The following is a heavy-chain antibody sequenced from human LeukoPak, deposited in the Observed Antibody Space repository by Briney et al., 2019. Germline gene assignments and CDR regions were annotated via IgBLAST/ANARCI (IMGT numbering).Heavy chain of an antibody. CDR2: DCSIT. J-gene: IGHJ4*02. Sequence: DCSITSYADSVKGRFTLSRDNAKNTLYLQMNSLRAEDTAVYYCAREEGTYYYDSSGFIDYWGQGTLVTVSS. V-gene: IGHV3-74*01. CDR3: AREEGTYYYDSSGFIDY. D-gene: IGHD3-22*01.